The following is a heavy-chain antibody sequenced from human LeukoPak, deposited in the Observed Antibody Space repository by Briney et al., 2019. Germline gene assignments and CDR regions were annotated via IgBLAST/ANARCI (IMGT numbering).Heavy chain of an antibody. CDR3: ARGTYYYGSGSYKPDGFDI. Sequence: SETLSLTCTVSGGSISSSSYYWGWIRQPPGKGLEWIGSIYYSGSTYYNPSLKSRVTISVGTSKNQFSLKLSSVTAADTAVYYCARGTYYYGSGSYKPDGFDIWGQGTMVTVSS. V-gene: IGHV4-39*07. CDR1: GGSISSSSYY. D-gene: IGHD3-10*01. J-gene: IGHJ3*02. CDR2: IYYSGST.